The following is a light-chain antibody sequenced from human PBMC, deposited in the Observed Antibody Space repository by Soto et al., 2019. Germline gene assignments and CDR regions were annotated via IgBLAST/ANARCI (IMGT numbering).Light chain of an antibody. J-gene: IGKJ2*01. V-gene: IGKV1-39*01. Sequence: DLQMTQSPSSLSASVGDRVTITCRASQTISSYLNWYQQKPGKAPKLLIYGASSLQSGVPSRFSGSESGTDFTLTISSLQPEDFANYYCQQSYNIPRTFGQGTKLEIK. CDR2: GAS. CDR3: QQSYNIPRT. CDR1: QTISSY.